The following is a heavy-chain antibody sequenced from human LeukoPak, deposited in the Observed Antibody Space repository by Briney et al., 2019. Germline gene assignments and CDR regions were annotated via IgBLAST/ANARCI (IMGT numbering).Heavy chain of an antibody. J-gene: IGHJ5*02. Sequence: GGSVRLSCAASGCTFSGYAMSWVRQAPGKGLEWVSAISGSGGSTYYADSVKGRFTISRDNSKNTLYLQMNSLRAEDTAVYYCAKGGDCSSTSCYFAPFDPWGQGTLVSVSS. CDR1: GCTFSGYA. CDR3: AKGGDCSSTSCYFAPFDP. D-gene: IGHD2-2*01. CDR2: ISGSGGST. V-gene: IGHV3-23*01.